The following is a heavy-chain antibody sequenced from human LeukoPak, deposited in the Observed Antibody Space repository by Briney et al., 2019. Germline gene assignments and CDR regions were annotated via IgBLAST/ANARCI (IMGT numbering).Heavy chain of an antibody. Sequence: GESLKISCKGSGYIFTYDWIAWVRQMPGKGLEWMGIIYPGDSDTRHSPSFEGQVTISTDKSISTAYLQWRSLEASDTAMYYCAITGYSSDWPDYWGQGTLVTVSS. D-gene: IGHD6-19*01. CDR3: AITGYSSDWPDY. J-gene: IGHJ4*02. V-gene: IGHV5-51*01. CDR1: GYIFTYDW. CDR2: IYPGDSDT.